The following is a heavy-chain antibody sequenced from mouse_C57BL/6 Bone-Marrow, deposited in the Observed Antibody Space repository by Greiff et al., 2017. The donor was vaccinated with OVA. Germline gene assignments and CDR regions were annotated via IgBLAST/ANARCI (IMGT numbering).Heavy chain of an antibody. J-gene: IGHJ1*03. D-gene: IGHD2-3*01. Sequence: QVQLQQSGAELARPGASVKLSCKASGYTFTSYGISWVKQRTGQGLEWIGEIYPRSGNTYYNEKFKGKATLTADKSSSTAYMELRSLTSEDSAVYFCARWGGGYYGWYIDVWGTETTVTVSS. CDR3: ARWGGGYYGWYIDV. V-gene: IGHV1-81*01. CDR1: GYTFTSYG. CDR2: IYPRSGNT.